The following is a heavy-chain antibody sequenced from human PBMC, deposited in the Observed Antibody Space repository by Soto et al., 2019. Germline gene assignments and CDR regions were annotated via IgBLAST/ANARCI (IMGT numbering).Heavy chain of an antibody. CDR3: GRGGFSTNWRFDY. CDR1: GFTFSDYA. D-gene: IGHD6-13*01. J-gene: IGHJ4*02. V-gene: IGHV3-33*01. Sequence: VQLVESGGGVVQPGRSLRLSCAASGFTFSDYAMHWVRQAPGKGLEWVASIWFDGATKYYADSVKGRFTISRDNSKNTVYLHMNSLRAEDSALYHCGRGGFSTNWRFDYWGQGTLVAVSS. CDR2: IWFDGATK.